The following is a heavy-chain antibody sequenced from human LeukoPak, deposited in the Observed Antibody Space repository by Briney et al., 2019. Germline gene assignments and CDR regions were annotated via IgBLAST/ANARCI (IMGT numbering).Heavy chain of an antibody. V-gene: IGHV3-9*01. D-gene: IGHD6-6*01. Sequence: GRSLRLSCAASGFTFDDYAMHWVRQAPGKGLEWVSGISWNSGSIGYADSVKGRFTISRDNAKNSLYLQMNSLRAEDTALYYCAKDRSALSSSPFDYWGQGTLVTVSS. CDR3: AKDRSALSSSPFDY. CDR1: GFTFDDYA. J-gene: IGHJ4*02. CDR2: ISWNSGSI.